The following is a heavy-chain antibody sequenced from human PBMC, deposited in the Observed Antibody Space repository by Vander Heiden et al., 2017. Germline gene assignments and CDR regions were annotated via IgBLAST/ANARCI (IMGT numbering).Heavy chain of an antibody. CDR2: ISGSGGST. Sequence: EVQLLESGGGFVQPGVSLRLSWAASGFTFSLCAMIWVPQAPGKGLECVSSISGSGGSTYDADSVKGRFTISRDNAKNTLYMKMNRLRTEDTAVYSFANIHYNNPKGYWGQGTMVTVSS. CDR3: ANIHYNNPKGY. CDR1: GFTFSLCA. J-gene: IGHJ4*02. V-gene: IGHV3-23*01. D-gene: IGHD3-10*01.